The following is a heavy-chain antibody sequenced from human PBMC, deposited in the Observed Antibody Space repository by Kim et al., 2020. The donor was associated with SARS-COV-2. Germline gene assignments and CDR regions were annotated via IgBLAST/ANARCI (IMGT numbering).Heavy chain of an antibody. CDR3: ARLGKGRSTYGYVDY. CDR2: INYSGST. V-gene: IGHV4-39*01. Sequence: SETLSLTCSVSGGSISSGTYYWGWIRQPPGKGLEWIGTINYSGSTYCNSSLKSRVTISVDTSKNQFSLKLSSVTAADTAVYYCARLGKGRSTYGYVDYWGQGTLVTVSS. J-gene: IGHJ4*02. D-gene: IGHD3-10*01. CDR1: GGSISSGTYY.